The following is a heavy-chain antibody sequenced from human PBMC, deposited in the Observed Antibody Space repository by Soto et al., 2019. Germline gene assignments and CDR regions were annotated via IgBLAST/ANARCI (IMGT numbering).Heavy chain of an antibody. CDR2: IYYSGST. Sequence: SETLSLTCIVSGDSISSGDYHWSWLRQHPGKGLEWIGYIYYSGSTYYNPSLKSRVTISIDASENQFSLKLTSVTAADTAVYYCARAMSPYYYYYGMDVWGQGTTVTVSS. V-gene: IGHV4-31*03. J-gene: IGHJ6*02. CDR1: GDSISSGDYH. D-gene: IGHD3-10*02. CDR3: ARAMSPYYYYYGMDV.